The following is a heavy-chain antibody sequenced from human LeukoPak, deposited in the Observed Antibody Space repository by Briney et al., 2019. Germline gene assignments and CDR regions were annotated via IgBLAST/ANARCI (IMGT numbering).Heavy chain of an antibody. CDR3: ARGRHEFDY. CDR1: GGSFSGYY. V-gene: IGHV4-34*01. Sequence: SETLSLTCAVYGGSFSGYYWSWIRQPPGKGLEWIGEINHSGGTNYNPSLKSRVTISVDTSKNQFSLKLSSVTAADTAVYYCARGRHEFDYWGQGTLVTVSS. CDR2: INHSGGT. J-gene: IGHJ4*02.